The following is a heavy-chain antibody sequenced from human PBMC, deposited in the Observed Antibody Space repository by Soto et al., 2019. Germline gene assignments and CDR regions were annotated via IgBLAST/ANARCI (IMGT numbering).Heavy chain of an antibody. V-gene: IGHV1-2*02. Sequence: QVQLEPSEAEVKKLGDSVKDSCKASGYTFSGPHLLWVRPAPGQAPEWMGWIHPKTGGTKLAPKFKGRVTVTRDTAISTVYMELFGLTSDDTAAYYCAKEGGSAFTFDHCGLGTLGIVSA. CDR1: GYTFSGPH. J-gene: IGHJ4*02. D-gene: IGHD6-25*01. CDR2: IHPKTGGT. CDR3: AKEGGSAFTFDH.